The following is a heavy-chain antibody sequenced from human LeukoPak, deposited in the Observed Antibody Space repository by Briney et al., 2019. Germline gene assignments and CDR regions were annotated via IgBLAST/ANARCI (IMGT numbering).Heavy chain of an antibody. Sequence: GGSLRLSCAASGFTFSSYSMNWVRQAPGKGLEWVSSISSSSSYIYYADSVKGRFTISRDNAKNSLYLQMNSLRAEDTAVYYCANGVNYYDSSGYRYWGQGTLVTVSS. V-gene: IGHV3-21*01. D-gene: IGHD3-22*01. CDR1: GFTFSSYS. CDR3: ANGVNYYDSSGYRY. J-gene: IGHJ4*02. CDR2: ISSSSSYI.